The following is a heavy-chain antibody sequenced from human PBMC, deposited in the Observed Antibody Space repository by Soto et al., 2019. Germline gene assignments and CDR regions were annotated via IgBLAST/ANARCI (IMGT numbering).Heavy chain of an antibody. CDR3: ARESAATVPTTKTGFDY. CDR2: INPSGGST. J-gene: IGHJ4*02. CDR1: GYTFTSYY. Sequence: ASVKVSCKASGYTFTSYYMHWVRQAPGQGLEWMGIINPSGGSTSYAQKFQGRVTMTRDTSTSTVYMELSSLRSEDTAVYYCARESAATVPTTKTGFDYWGQGTLVTVPQ. V-gene: IGHV1-46*03. D-gene: IGHD4-4*01.